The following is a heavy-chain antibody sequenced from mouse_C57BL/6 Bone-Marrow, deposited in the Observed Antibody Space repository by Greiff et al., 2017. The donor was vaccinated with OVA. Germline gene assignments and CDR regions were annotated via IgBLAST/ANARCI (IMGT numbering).Heavy chain of an antibody. CDR2: IYPSDSGT. Sequence: VQLQQPGAELVRPGSSVKLSCKASGYTFTSYWMDWVKQRPGQGLEWIGNIYPSDSGTPYNQKFKDKATLTVDKSSSTAYMQISSLTSEDSAVYYCARHGSTWFAYWGQGTLVTVSA. D-gene: IGHD1-1*01. J-gene: IGHJ3*01. CDR3: ARHGSTWFAY. V-gene: IGHV1-61*01. CDR1: GYTFTSYW.